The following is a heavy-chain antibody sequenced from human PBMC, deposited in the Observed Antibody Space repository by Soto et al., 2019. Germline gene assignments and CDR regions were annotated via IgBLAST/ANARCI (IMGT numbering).Heavy chain of an antibody. CDR3: ASAFSSTWYYFDY. Sequence: QVQLVESGGGVVQPGRSLRLSCAASGFTFSSYAMHWVRQAPGKGLEWVAVISYDGNIKYYADSVKGRFTISRDNSKNTLYLQMNSLRAEDTAVYYCASAFSSTWYYFDYWGQGTLVTVSS. CDR2: ISYDGNIK. D-gene: IGHD6-13*01. V-gene: IGHV3-30-3*01. CDR1: GFTFSSYA. J-gene: IGHJ4*02.